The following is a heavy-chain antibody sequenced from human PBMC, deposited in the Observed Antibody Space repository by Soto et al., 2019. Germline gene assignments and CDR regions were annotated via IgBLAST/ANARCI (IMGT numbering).Heavy chain of an antibody. J-gene: IGHJ6*03. CDR2: ISAYNGNT. V-gene: IGHV1-18*01. D-gene: IGHD3-3*01. Sequence: ASVKVSCKASGYTFTSYGISWVRQAPGQGLEWMGWISAYNGNTNYAQKLQGRVTMTTDTSTSTAYMELRSLRSDDTAVYYCARSTFGDLGYYYYMDVWGKGTTVTVSS. CDR3: ARSTFGDLGYYYYMDV. CDR1: GYTFTSYG.